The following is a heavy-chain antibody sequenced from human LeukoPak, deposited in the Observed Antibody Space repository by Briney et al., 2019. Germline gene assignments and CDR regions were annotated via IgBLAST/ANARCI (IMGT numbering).Heavy chain of an antibody. V-gene: IGHV4-34*01. CDR2: INHSGST. CDR1: GGSFSGYY. J-gene: IGHJ4*02. CDR3: ARVSMVTDY. D-gene: IGHD5-18*01. Sequence: SETLSLTCAVYGGSFSGYYWSWIRQPPGKGLEWTGEINHSGSTNYNPSLKSRVTISVDTSKNQFSLKLSSVTAADTAVYYCARVSMVTDYWGQGTLVTVSS.